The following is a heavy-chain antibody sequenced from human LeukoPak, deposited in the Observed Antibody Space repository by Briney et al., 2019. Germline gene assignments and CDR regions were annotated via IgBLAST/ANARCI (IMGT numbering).Heavy chain of an antibody. Sequence: SETLSLTCTVSGGSISSYYWSWIRQPPGKGLEWIGYIYYSGSTNYNPSLKSRVTISVDTSKNQSSLKLSSVTAADTAVYYCAREATGTTYDAFDIWGQGTMVTVSS. CDR1: GGSISSYY. CDR3: AREATGTTYDAFDI. D-gene: IGHD1-1*01. V-gene: IGHV4-59*01. J-gene: IGHJ3*02. CDR2: IYYSGST.